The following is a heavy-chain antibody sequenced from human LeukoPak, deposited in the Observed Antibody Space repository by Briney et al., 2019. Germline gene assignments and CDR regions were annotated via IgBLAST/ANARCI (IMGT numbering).Heavy chain of an antibody. V-gene: IGHV1-8*01. CDR2: MNPNSGNT. D-gene: IGHD3-3*01. CDR1: GYTFTSYD. Sequence: ASAKVSCKASGYTFTSYDINWVRQATGQGLEWMGWMNPNSGNTGYAQKFQGRVTMTRNTSISTAYMELSSLRSEDTAVYYCARGPPHYDFWSGYYLHYYYYGMDVWGQGTTVTVSS. CDR3: ARGPPHYDFWSGYYLHYYYYGMDV. J-gene: IGHJ6*02.